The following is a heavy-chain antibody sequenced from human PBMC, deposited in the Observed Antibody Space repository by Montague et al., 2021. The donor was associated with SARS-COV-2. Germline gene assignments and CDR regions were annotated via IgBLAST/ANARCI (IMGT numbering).Heavy chain of an antibody. CDR2: TYYRSKWYV. CDR1: GDSVSSNSGA. J-gene: IGHJ5*02. Sequence: CAISGDSVSSNSGAWNWIRLSPSRGLEWLGRTYYRSKWYVDYAGSVRSRITIIPDTSKNQFSLQMSSVTPDDTAVYYCARSKLLRSGYSSGWYGPGWFDPWGQGTPVTVSS. CDR3: ARSKLLRSGYSSGWYGPGWFDP. V-gene: IGHV6-1*01. D-gene: IGHD6-19*01.